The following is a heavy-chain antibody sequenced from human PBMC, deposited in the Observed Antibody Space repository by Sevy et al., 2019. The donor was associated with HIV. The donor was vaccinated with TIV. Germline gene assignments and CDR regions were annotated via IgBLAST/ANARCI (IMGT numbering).Heavy chain of an antibody. CDR3: ARQYCSSTSCSRAFDY. CDR2: IGTAGDT. J-gene: IGHJ4*02. D-gene: IGHD2-2*01. CDR1: GFTFSSYD. V-gene: IGHV3-13*01. Sequence: GGSLRLSCAASGFTFSSYDMLWVRQATGKGLEWVSAIGTAGDTYYPGSVKGRFTISRENAKNSLYLQMNSLRAGDTAVYYCARQYCSSTSCSRAFDYWGQGTLVTVSS.